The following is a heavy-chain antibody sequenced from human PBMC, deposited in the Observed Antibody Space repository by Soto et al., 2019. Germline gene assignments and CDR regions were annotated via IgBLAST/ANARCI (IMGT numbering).Heavy chain of an antibody. J-gene: IGHJ4*02. D-gene: IGHD1-1*01. CDR1: GGSISSYY. V-gene: IGHV4-59*01. CDR3: ARQVERHGTSDY. CDR2: IYYSGST. Sequence: SETLSLTCTVFGGSISSYYWSWIRQPPGKGLEWIGYIYYSGSTNYNPSLKSRVTISVDTSKNQFSLKLSSVTAADTAVYYCARQVERHGTSDYWGQGTLVTVSS.